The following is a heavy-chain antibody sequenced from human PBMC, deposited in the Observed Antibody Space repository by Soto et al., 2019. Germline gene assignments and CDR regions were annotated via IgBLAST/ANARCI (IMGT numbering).Heavy chain of an antibody. CDR3: ARGWFGPDV. V-gene: IGHV3-74*01. J-gene: IGHJ6*03. CDR1: EFTFSGRS. D-gene: IGHD3-10*01. Sequence: EVQLVESGGGLVQPGGSLRLSCAASEFTFSGRSVHWVRQAPGKGLVWVSGIDHVGPASTYADSVKGRFTSSSDNAKNTVYLQMNSLRVEDTAVYYCARGWFGPDVWGKGTTVPVSS. CDR2: IDHVGPAS.